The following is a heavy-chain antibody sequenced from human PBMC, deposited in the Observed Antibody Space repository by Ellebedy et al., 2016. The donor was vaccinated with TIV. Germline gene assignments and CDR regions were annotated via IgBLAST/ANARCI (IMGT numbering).Heavy chain of an antibody. J-gene: IGHJ4*02. CDR3: AASIVGNIHDD. D-gene: IGHD2-15*01. Sequence: PGGSLRLSCAASGFTFSNYHMDWVRQAPGKGLEWVGRIRNKADSYTTEYAASVKGRFTVSRDDSRSSLYLQMNSLKTEDTAVYYCAASIVGNIHDDWGQGILVTVSS. CDR1: GFTFSNYH. V-gene: IGHV3-72*01. CDR2: IRNKADSYTT.